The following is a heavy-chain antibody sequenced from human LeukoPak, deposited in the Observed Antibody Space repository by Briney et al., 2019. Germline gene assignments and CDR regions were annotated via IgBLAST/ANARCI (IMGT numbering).Heavy chain of an antibody. V-gene: IGHV3-23*01. CDR2: ISGSGGST. CDR3: AKRPRGNYLDPFCY. J-gene: IGHJ4*02. Sequence: GGSLTLSCAASGFTFSSYAMSWVRPAPGKGLEWVSGISGSGGSTYYADSVKGRFTTYRDNSKNRLYLQIDSLRAEDTAVYYCAKRPRGNYLDPFCYWGQGTLVTVSS. CDR1: GFTFSSYA. D-gene: IGHD3-10*01.